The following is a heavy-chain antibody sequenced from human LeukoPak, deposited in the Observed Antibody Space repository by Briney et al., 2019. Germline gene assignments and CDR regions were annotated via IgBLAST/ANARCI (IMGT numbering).Heavy chain of an antibody. V-gene: IGHV3-53*01. CDR1: GFTVSSNY. Sequence: PGGSLRLSCAASGFTVSSNYMSWVRQAPGKGLEWVSVISGSGFTYYADSVKGRFTISRDNSKNTLYLQMNSLRAEDTAVYYYARGLYSSSPWGQGTLVTVSS. D-gene: IGHD6-6*01. CDR3: ARGLYSSSP. J-gene: IGHJ4*02. CDR2: ISGSGFT.